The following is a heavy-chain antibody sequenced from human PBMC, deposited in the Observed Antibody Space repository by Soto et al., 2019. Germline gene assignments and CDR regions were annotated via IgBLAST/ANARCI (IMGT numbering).Heavy chain of an antibody. CDR3: AKGEEGSGWPDYYYYYYMDV. D-gene: IGHD6-19*01. CDR1: GFTFSSYA. CDR2: ISGSGGST. J-gene: IGHJ6*03. Sequence: GGSLRLSCAASGFTFSSYAMSWVRQAPGKGLEWVSAISGSGGSTYYADSVKGRFTISRDNSKNTLYLQMNSLRAEDTAVYYCAKGEEGSGWPDYYYYYYMDVWGKGTTVTVSS. V-gene: IGHV3-23*01.